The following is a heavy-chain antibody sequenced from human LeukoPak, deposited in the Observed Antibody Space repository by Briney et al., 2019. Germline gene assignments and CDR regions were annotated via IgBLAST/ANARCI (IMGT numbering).Heavy chain of an antibody. CDR3: ARSLYYDFWSGYSEYYYYMDV. J-gene: IGHJ6*03. D-gene: IGHD3-3*01. CDR1: GYTFTSYG. CDR2: ISAYNGNT. V-gene: IGHV1-18*01. Sequence: GASVKVSCKASGYTFTSYGISWVRQAPGQGLEWMGWISAYNGNTNYAQKLQGRVTMTTDTSTSTAYMELRSLRSDDTAVYYCARSLYYDFWSGYSEYYYYMDVWGKGTTVTVSS.